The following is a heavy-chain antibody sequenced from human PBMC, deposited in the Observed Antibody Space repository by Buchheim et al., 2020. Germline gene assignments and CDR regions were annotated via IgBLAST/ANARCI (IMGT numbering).Heavy chain of an antibody. D-gene: IGHD6-19*01. CDR2: ISSSSSYI. Sequence: EVQLVESGGGLVKPGGSLRLSCAASGFTFSSYSMNWVRQAPGKGLEWVSSISSSSSYIYYADSVKGRFTISRDNAKSSLYLQMNSLTDEDTAVYYCARVRSSAWGFDYWGQGTL. V-gene: IGHV3-21*01. CDR1: GFTFSSYS. CDR3: ARVRSSAWGFDY. J-gene: IGHJ4*02.